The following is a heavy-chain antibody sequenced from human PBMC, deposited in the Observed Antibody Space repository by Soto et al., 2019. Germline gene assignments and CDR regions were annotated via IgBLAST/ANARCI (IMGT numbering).Heavy chain of an antibody. J-gene: IGHJ5*02. CDR1: GGSISSGDYY. CDR2: IYYSGST. V-gene: IGHV4-30-4*01. CDR3: ARGGSDFWSGYKDWFDP. Sequence: PSETLSLTCTVSGGSISSGDYYWSWIRQPPGKGLEWIGYIYYSGSTYYNPSLKSRVTISVDTSKNQFSLKLSSVTAADTAVYYCARGGSDFWSGYKDWFDPWGQGTLVTVSS. D-gene: IGHD3-3*01.